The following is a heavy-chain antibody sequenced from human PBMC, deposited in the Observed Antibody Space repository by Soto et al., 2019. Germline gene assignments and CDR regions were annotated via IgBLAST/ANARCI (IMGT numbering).Heavy chain of an antibody. CDR2: IDLSDSYT. CDR1: GHSFTDYW. V-gene: IGHV5-10-1*01. CDR3: ARRRVKVYYGSGSYYNTSLPAPIYYYYGMDV. J-gene: IGHJ6*02. Sequence: PGESLKISCKASGHSFTDYWISWVRQMPGKGLEWMARIDLSDSYTNYSPSFQGHVTISADKSLNTAFLQWSSLKASDSAMYYCARRRVKVYYGSGSYYNTSLPAPIYYYYGMDVWGQGTTVTVSS. D-gene: IGHD3-10*01.